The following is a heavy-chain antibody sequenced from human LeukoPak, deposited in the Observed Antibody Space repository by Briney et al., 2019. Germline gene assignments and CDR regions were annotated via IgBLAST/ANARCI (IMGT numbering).Heavy chain of an antibody. Sequence: ASVKVSCKASADTFTTYDVNGVPQATGQGLEWMGWLNPNSGNTGYVQKFQGRVTMTMNTSISTAYMELTSLTSEDTAVYYCARSTMGARRKYDYWGQGTLVTVSS. D-gene: IGHD1-26*01. CDR3: ARSTMGARRKYDY. CDR2: LNPNSGNT. V-gene: IGHV1-8*01. CDR1: ADTFTTYD. J-gene: IGHJ4*02.